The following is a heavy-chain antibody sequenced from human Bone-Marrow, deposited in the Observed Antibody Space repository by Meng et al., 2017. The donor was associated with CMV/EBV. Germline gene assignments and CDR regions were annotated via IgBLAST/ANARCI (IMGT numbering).Heavy chain of an antibody. V-gene: IGHV2-5*01. Sequence: SGPTLVKPTQTLTLTCTFSGFSLSTLGVGVGWIRQPPGKALEWLALIYWNDDKRYSPSLKNRLTITVDTSKNQVVLTMTNMDPVDTATYHCVHKRGAGGNYWNFALWGRGPPVTCSS. D-gene: IGHD1-26*01. CDR2: IYWNDDK. CDR3: VHKRGAGGNYWNFAL. J-gene: IGHJ2*01. CDR1: GFSLSTLGVG.